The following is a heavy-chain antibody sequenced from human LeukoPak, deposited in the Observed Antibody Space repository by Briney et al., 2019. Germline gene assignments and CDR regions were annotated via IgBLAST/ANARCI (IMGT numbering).Heavy chain of an antibody. D-gene: IGHD3-22*01. V-gene: IGHV3-7*01. CDR1: GFTFSSYW. CDR3: AREVNYYDSSGDNWFDP. J-gene: IGHJ5*02. Sequence: GGSLRLSCVASGFTFSSYWMSWVRQAPGKGLEWVANIKQDGSEKYYVDSVKGRFTISRDNAKNSLYLQMNSLRAEDTAVYYCAREVNYYDSSGDNWFDPWGQGTLVTVSS. CDR2: IKQDGSEK.